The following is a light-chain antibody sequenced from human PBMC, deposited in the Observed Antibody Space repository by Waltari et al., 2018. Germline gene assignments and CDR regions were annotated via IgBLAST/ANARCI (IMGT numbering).Light chain of an antibody. V-gene: IGKV3-15*01. J-gene: IGKJ1*01. Sequence: EIVMTQSPATLSVSPGERATPPFRASQSVSSNLAWYQQKPGQAPGLLIYGASTRATGIPARFSGSGSGTEFTLTISSLQSEDFVVYYCQQYNNWPKTFGQGTKVEIK. CDR3: QQYNNWPKT. CDR1: QSVSSN. CDR2: GAS.